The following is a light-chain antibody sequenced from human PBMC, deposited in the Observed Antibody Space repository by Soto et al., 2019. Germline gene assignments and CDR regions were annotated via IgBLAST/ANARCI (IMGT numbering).Light chain of an antibody. CDR2: AVS. J-gene: IGKJ1*01. CDR1: QSVSSN. Sequence: EIMMTQSPGTLSASPGERATLSCRASQSVSSNLAWYQQKPGQAPRLLIYAVSTRATGIPARFSGSGSVTEFTLTISSLQSEDFAFYYCQQYNKWPLTFGQGTKVEIK. CDR3: QQYNKWPLT. V-gene: IGKV3-15*01.